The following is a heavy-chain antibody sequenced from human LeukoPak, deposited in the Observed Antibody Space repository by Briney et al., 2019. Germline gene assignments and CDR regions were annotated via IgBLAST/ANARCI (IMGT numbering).Heavy chain of an antibody. CDR3: AKEMNSGRSRGNYYDSSGYLDY. CDR1: GFTFSTYA. Sequence: GGSLRLSCAASGFTFSTYAMSWVRQAPGKGPEWVSAISGSGGNTYYADSVKGRFSISRDNSKNTLYLQMNSLRAEDTAVYYCAKEMNSGRSRGNYYDSSGYLDYWGQGTLVSVSS. J-gene: IGHJ4*02. CDR2: ISGSGGNT. V-gene: IGHV3-23*01. D-gene: IGHD3-22*01.